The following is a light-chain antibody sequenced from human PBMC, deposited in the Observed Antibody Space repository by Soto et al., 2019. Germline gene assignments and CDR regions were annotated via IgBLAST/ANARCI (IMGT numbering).Light chain of an antibody. V-gene: IGKV3-15*01. CDR1: QSLRST. CDR3: QQYKSWPYT. CDR2: GAS. Sequence: EIVMTQSPATLSVSPGESATLSCRASQSLRSTLAWYQQKPGQAPRLLIFGASTRATGIADRFSGDGSGTDFTLTINRLQSEDFAIYYCQQYKSWPYTFGQGTKVDIK. J-gene: IGKJ2*01.